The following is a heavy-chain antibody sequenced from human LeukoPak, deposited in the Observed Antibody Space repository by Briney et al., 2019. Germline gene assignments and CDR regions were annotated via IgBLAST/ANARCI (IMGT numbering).Heavy chain of an antibody. D-gene: IGHD6-6*01. CDR2: IHPNSGGT. V-gene: IGHV1-2*02. CDR1: GYTFTGYY. Sequence: ASVKVSCKASGYTFTGYYMHWLRQAPGQGLEWMGWIHPNSGGTKFAQGFQGRVTLTRDTSITTASMELSSLISNDTAVYFCARTAYPSSSWFDPWGQGTQVTVSS. CDR3: ARTAYPSSSWFDP. J-gene: IGHJ5*02.